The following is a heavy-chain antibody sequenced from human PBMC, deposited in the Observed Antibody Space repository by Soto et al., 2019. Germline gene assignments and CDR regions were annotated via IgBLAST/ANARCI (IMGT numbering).Heavy chain of an antibody. D-gene: IGHD6-19*01. V-gene: IGHV3-48*02. Sequence: EVQLVESGVGLVQPGGSLRLSCAASGFTFSSYSMNWVRQAPGKGLEWVSYISSSSSTIYYADSVKGRFTISRDNAKNSLYLQMNSLRDEDTAVYYCARDASSGWSGGIYYYYYGMDVWGQGTTVTVSS. J-gene: IGHJ6*02. CDR3: ARDASSGWSGGIYYYYYGMDV. CDR2: ISSSSSTI. CDR1: GFTFSSYS.